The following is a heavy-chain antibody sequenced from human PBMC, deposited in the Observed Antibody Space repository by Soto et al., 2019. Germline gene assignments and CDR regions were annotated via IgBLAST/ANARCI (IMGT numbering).Heavy chain of an antibody. CDR2: ISAYNGNT. CDR1: GYTFTSYG. J-gene: IGHJ6*02. D-gene: IGHD2-15*01. Sequence: ASVKVSCKASGYTFTSYGISWVRQAPGQGLEWMGWISAYNGNTNYAQKLQGRVTMTTDTSTSTAYMELRSLRSDDTAVYYCAREGVRYCSGGSCYSEPYYYYGLDVWGQGTTVTVSS. V-gene: IGHV1-18*01. CDR3: AREGVRYCSGGSCYSEPYYYYGLDV.